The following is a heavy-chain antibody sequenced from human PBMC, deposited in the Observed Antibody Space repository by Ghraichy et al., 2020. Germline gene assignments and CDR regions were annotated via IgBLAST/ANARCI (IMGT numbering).Heavy chain of an antibody. J-gene: IGHJ3*02. V-gene: IGHV1-46*01. CDR2: INPSGGST. CDR1: GYTFTSYY. Sequence: ASVKVSCKASGYTFTSYYMHWVRQAPGQGLEWMGIINPSGGSTSYAQKFQGRVTMTRDTSTSTVYMELSSLRSEDTAVYYCARGEAAAGTLNDAFDIWGQGTMVTVSS. D-gene: IGHD6-13*01. CDR3: ARGEAAAGTLNDAFDI.